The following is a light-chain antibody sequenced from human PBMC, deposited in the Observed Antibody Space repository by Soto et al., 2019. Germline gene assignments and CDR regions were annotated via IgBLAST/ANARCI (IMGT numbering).Light chain of an antibody. J-gene: IGLJ1*01. CDR3: CSYAGSGPFYV. CDR1: SSDVGGYTY. Sequence: QSALTQPRSVSGSPGQSVTISCTGTSSDVGGYTYVSWYQHRPGKAPKLMIYDVSKRPSGVPDRFSGSKSGNTASLTISGLQAEDEADYSCCSYAGSGPFYVFGTGTQLTVL. V-gene: IGLV2-11*01. CDR2: DVS.